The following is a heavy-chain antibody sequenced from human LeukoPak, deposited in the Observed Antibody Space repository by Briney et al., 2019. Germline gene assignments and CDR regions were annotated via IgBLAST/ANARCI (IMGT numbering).Heavy chain of an antibody. CDR3: ARDHDYGDYGNWFDP. Sequence: ASVKVSCKASGYTFTSHGISWVRQAPGQGLEWMGWISAYNGNTNYAQKLQGRVTMTTDTSMSTAYMELRSLRSDDTAVYYCARDHDYGDYGNWFDPWGQGTLVTVSS. V-gene: IGHV1-18*01. CDR1: GYTFTSHG. D-gene: IGHD4-17*01. CDR2: ISAYNGNT. J-gene: IGHJ5*02.